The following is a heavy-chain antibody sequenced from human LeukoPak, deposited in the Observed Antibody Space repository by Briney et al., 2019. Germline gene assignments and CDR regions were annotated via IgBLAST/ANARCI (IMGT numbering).Heavy chain of an antibody. V-gene: IGHV3-30*18. CDR3: AKVSAYSSGWYGVDYYYGMDV. Sequence: GRSLRLSCAASGFTFSSYGMHWVRQAPGKGLEWVAVISYDGSNKYYADSVKGRFTISRDNSKNTLYPQMNSLRAEDTAVYYCAKVSAYSSGWYGVDYYYGMDVWGQGTTVTVSS. CDR1: GFTFSSYG. CDR2: ISYDGSNK. D-gene: IGHD6-19*01. J-gene: IGHJ6*02.